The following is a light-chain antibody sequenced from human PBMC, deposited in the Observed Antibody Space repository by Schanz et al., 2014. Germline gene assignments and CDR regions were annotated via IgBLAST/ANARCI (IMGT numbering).Light chain of an antibody. V-gene: IGKV1-39*01. J-gene: IGKJ1*01. CDR1: QSIGIY. CDR2: GAS. CDR3: QQADSVPRT. Sequence: DIQMTQSPSSLSASVGDRVTITCRASQSIGIYLNWYQQKPGKAPNFLISGASTLQSGVPSRFSGSGSGTEFTLTISSLQPEDFATYYCQQADSVPRTFAQGTKVEIK.